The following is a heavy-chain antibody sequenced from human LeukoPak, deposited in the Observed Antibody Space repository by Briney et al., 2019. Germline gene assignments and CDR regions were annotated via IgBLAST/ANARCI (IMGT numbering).Heavy chain of an antibody. Sequence: GGSLRLSCAASGFTFSSYSMTWVRQALGKGLEWVSYISTSSSTIYYADSVKGRFTISRDNAKNSLYLQMNSLRDEDTAVYYCARDYRSSSGWTVDYWGQGTLVTVSS. CDR2: ISTSSSTI. J-gene: IGHJ4*02. D-gene: IGHD6-19*01. CDR3: ARDYRSSSGWTVDY. V-gene: IGHV3-48*02. CDR1: GFTFSSYS.